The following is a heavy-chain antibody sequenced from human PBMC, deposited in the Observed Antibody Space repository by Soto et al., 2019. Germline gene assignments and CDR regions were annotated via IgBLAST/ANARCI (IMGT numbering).Heavy chain of an antibody. CDR2: MNPNSGNT. CDR3: ARERSAAGTGWFDP. CDR1: GYTFTSYD. Sequence: QVQLVQSGAEVKKSGASVKVSCKASGYTFTSYDINWVRQATGQGLEWMGWMNPNSGNTGYAQKFQGRVTMTRNTSNSTADMELSSLRYEAAAVYYWARERSAAGTGWFDPWGQGTLVTVSS. D-gene: IGHD6-13*01. J-gene: IGHJ5*02. V-gene: IGHV1-8*01.